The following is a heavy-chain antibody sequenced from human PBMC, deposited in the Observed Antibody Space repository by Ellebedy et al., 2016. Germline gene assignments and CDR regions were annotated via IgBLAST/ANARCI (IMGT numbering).Heavy chain of an antibody. CDR1: GYSFTSYW. CDR3: ARQYKSSWYDNWFDP. Sequence: GGSLRLSCKGSGYSFTSYWIGWVRQLPGKGLEWMGIIYPGDSDTRYCPSFQGQVTISADKSISTAYLQWSSLKASDTAMYYCARQYKSSWYDNWFDPWGQGTLVTVSS. D-gene: IGHD6-13*01. J-gene: IGHJ5*02. CDR2: IYPGDSDT. V-gene: IGHV5-51*01.